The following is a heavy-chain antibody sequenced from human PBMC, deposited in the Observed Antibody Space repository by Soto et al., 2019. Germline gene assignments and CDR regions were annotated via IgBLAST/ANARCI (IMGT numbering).Heavy chain of an antibody. V-gene: IGHV2-5*01. CDR1: GFSLTTRGMT. D-gene: IGHD6-13*01. CDR3: TLRQDTSRGPIY. CDR2: ST. Sequence: SGPTLVNPTQTLTLTCTVSGFSLTTRGMTLGWIRQPPGKAPEWLALSTQYSPSLQSRLTFTEDTSKNQVILTMTNMDPVDTATYYCTLRQDTSRGPIYWGQGIMVTVSS. J-gene: IGHJ4*02.